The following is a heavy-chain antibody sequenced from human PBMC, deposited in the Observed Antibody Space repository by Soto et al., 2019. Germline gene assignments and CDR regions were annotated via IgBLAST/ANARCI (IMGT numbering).Heavy chain of an antibody. CDR3: ARGYCSGGSCYSPRYNWFDP. CDR2: IIPILALT. Sequence: QVQLVQSGAEVKKTGSSVKVSCKASGDTSSTYSINWVRQAPGQGLEWVGRIIPILALTNYAQRFQGRVTITADKSTSKVSMELSSLRSEDTAVYYCARGYCSGGSCYSPRYNWFDPWGQGTLVTVSS. CDR1: GDTSSTYS. J-gene: IGHJ5*02. V-gene: IGHV1-69*02. D-gene: IGHD2-15*01.